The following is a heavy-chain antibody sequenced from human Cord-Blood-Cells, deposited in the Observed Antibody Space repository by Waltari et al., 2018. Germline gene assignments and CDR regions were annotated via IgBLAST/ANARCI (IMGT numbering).Heavy chain of an antibody. V-gene: IGHV3-30*04. D-gene: IGHD6-6*01. CDR2: ISYDGSNK. CDR1: GLTFSSYA. CDR3: ARELGSSSSAFDI. Sequence: QVQLVESGGGVVQPGRSLRLSCAASGLTFSSYAMHWVRQAPGKGLEWVAVISYDGSNKYYADSVKGRFTISRDNSKNTLYLQMNSLRAEDTAVYYCARELGSSSSAFDIWGQGTMVTVSS. J-gene: IGHJ3*02.